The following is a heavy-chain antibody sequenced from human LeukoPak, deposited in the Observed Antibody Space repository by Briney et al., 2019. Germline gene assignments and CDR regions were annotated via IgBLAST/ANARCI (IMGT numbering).Heavy chain of an antibody. D-gene: IGHD1-26*01. Sequence: PRGSLRLSCVASGFSLSDYYMSWIRQAPGKGLEWVSYIGSTIYYADSVKGRFTISRDNAKNSLYLQMNSLRAEDTAVYYCARDRGIVGTTGYYYMDVWGKGTTVTVSS. CDR2: IGSTI. CDR1: GFSLSDYY. V-gene: IGHV3-11*04. CDR3: ARDRGIVGTTGYYYMDV. J-gene: IGHJ6*03.